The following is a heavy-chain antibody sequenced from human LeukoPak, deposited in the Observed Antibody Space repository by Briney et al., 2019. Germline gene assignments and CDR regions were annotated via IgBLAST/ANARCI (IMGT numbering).Heavy chain of an antibody. CDR2: IRSNTDGGTT. D-gene: IGHD1-1*01. CDR1: GFTFSNAW. J-gene: IGHJ4*02. CDR3: TTGPERHPYNFDY. Sequence: GGSLRLSCAVSGFTFSNAWMSWVRQAPGKGLEWVGRIRSNTDGGTTDYTAPVKGRFTISRDDSKNTVYLQMNSLKTEDTTVYYRTTGPERHPYNFDYWGQGTLVTVSS. V-gene: IGHV3-15*01.